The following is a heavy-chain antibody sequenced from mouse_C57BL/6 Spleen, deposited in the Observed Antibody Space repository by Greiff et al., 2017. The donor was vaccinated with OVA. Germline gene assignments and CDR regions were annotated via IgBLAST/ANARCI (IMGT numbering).Heavy chain of an antibody. J-gene: IGHJ3*02. CDR3: ARSGTAQAPFG. V-gene: IGHV1-64*01. D-gene: IGHD3-2*02. Sequence: QVQLQQPGAELVKPGASVKLSCKASGYTFTSYWMHWVKQRPGQGLEWIGMIHPNSGSTNYNEKFKSKATLTVDKSSSTAYMQLSSLTSEDSAVYYCARSGTAQAPFGWGQGTLVIVSA. CDR2: IHPNSGST. CDR1: GYTFTSYW.